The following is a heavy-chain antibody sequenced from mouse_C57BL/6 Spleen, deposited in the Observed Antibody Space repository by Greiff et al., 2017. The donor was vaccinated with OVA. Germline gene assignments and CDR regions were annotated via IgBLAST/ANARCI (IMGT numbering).Heavy chain of an antibody. CDR3: ARRDYGNFYYAMDY. CDR1: GYTFTSYD. J-gene: IGHJ4*01. Sequence: QVQLQQSGPELVKPGASVKLSCKASGYTFTSYDINWVKQRPGQGLEWIGWIYPRDGSTKYNEKFKGKATLTVDTPSSTAYMELHSLTSEDSAVYFCARRDYGNFYYAMDYWGQGTSVTVSS. CDR2: IYPRDGST. D-gene: IGHD2-1*01. V-gene: IGHV1-85*01.